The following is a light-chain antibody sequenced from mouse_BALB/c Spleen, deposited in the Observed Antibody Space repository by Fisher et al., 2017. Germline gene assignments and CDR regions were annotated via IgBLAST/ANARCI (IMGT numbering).Light chain of an antibody. Sequence: IVMTQSPAIMSASLGEEITLTCSASSSVSYMHWYQQKSGTSPKLLIYSTSNLASGVPSRFSGSGSGTFYSLTISSVEAEDAADYYCHQWSSYPFGGGTKLEIK. V-gene: IGKV4-80*01. CDR3: HQWSSYP. CDR2: STS. CDR1: SSVSY. J-gene: IGKJ1*01.